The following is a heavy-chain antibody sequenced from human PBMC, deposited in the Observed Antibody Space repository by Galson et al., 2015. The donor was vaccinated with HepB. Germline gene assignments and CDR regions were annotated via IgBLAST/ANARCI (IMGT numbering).Heavy chain of an antibody. CDR1: GDSVSSHNAA. V-gene: IGHV6-1*01. CDR3: ARDRWPQGYGVDV. D-gene: IGHD4-23*01. J-gene: IGHJ6*02. Sequence: CAISGDSVSSHNAAWNWIRQSPSRGREWLGRIYYRSKWGYDYAESVKSRITINSDTSKNQFTLQLNSVTPEDTAVYYCARDRWPQGYGVDVWGQGTTVTVSS. CDR2: IYYRSKWGY.